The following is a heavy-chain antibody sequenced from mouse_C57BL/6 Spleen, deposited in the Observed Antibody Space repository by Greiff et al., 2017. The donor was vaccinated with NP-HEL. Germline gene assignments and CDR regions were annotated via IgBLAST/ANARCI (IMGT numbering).Heavy chain of an antibody. D-gene: IGHD1-1*01. CDR2: IHPSDSDT. CDR1: GYTFTSYW. V-gene: IGHV1-74*01. Sequence: QVQLKQPGAELVKPGASVKVSCKASGYTFTSYWMHWVKQRPGQGLEWIGRIHPSDSDTNYNQKFKGKATLTVDKSSSTAYMQLSSLTSEDSAVYYCAPSITTVYYFDYWGQGTTLTVSS. CDR3: APSITTVYYFDY. J-gene: IGHJ2*01.